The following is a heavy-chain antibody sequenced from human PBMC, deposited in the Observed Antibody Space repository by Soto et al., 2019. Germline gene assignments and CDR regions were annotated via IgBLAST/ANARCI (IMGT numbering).Heavy chain of an antibody. CDR3: ARGYCSSTICYIWDNWFDP. CDR1: WGSIRSEH. D-gene: IGHD2-2*02. J-gene: IGHJ5*02. Sequence: ETLFRTCNGSWGSIRSEHWGWIRAAPGEGLGWIGYIYYSGRTNYNPSLKSRVTISVDTSKNQFSLKLSSVTAADTAVYYCARGYCSSTICYIWDNWFDPWGQGTLVTVSS. V-gene: IGHV4-59*01. CDR2: IYYSGRT.